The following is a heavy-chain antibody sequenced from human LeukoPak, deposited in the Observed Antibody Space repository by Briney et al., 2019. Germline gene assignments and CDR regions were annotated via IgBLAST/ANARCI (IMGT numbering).Heavy chain of an antibody. Sequence: ASVKVSCKASGYTFTNYGISWVRQAPGQGLEWMGWISTYKGNTKYAQKFQGRVSVTTDTSTSTAYMELRSLTSDDTAVYYCARDRDWNFDYWGRGTLVTVSS. CDR1: GYTFTNYG. CDR2: ISTYKGNT. J-gene: IGHJ4*02. D-gene: IGHD3/OR15-3a*01. CDR3: ARDRDWNFDY. V-gene: IGHV1-18*01.